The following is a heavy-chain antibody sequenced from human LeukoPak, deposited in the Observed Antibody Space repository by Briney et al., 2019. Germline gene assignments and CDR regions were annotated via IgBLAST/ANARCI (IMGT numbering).Heavy chain of an antibody. CDR3: AREGLEYYDSSGYDY. CDR1: GFTFSDYY. D-gene: IGHD3-22*01. CDR2: ISSSGSTI. V-gene: IGHV3-11*01. Sequence: GGSLRLSCAASGFTFSDYYMSWIRQAPGKGLEWVSYISSSGSTIYYADSVKGRFTISRDNAKNSLYLQMDSLRAEDTAVYYCAREGLEYYDSSGYDYWGQGTLVTVSS. J-gene: IGHJ4*02.